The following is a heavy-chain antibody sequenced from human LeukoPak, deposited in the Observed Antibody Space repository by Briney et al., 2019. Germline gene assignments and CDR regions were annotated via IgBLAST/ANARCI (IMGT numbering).Heavy chain of an antibody. Sequence: TGESLGISCKVSGYSYTNNWISWVRQMPGKGLEWMGKIDPSDSYTNYSPSFQGQVTISSDKSISTAYLQWSSLKASDTAMYYCARVRNGGNSHDASDIWGQGTVVTVSS. CDR3: ARVRNGGNSHDASDI. CDR1: GYSYTNNW. J-gene: IGHJ3*02. V-gene: IGHV5-10-1*01. CDR2: IDPSDSYT. D-gene: IGHD4-23*01.